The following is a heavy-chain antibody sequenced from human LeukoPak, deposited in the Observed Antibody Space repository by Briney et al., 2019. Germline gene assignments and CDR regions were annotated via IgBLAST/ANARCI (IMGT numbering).Heavy chain of an antibody. Sequence: GASVKVSCKASGYTFTSYAMNWVRQAPGQGLEWMGWINPNSGGTNYAQNFQGRVTMTRDTSISTAYMELSRLRSDDTAVYYCARDWDLYGSGSYYNDYWGQGTLVTVSS. CDR2: INPNSGGT. V-gene: IGHV1-2*02. D-gene: IGHD3-10*01. J-gene: IGHJ4*02. CDR1: GYTFTSYA. CDR3: ARDWDLYGSGSYYNDY.